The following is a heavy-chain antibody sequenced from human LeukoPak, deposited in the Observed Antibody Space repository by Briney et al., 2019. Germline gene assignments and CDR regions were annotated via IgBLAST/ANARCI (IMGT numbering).Heavy chain of an antibody. CDR3: ARADVVVLPAAPLYLDY. D-gene: IGHD2-2*01. V-gene: IGHV4-59*01. CDR2: IYNSGST. CDR1: GGSISSFY. J-gene: IGHJ4*02. Sequence: PSETLSLTCTVSGGSISSFYWSWIRQPPGKGLEWIGHIYNSGSTNYNPSLKSRVTISVDMSKNQFSLKLSSVTAADTAVYYCARADVVVLPAAPLYLDYWGQGTLVTVSS.